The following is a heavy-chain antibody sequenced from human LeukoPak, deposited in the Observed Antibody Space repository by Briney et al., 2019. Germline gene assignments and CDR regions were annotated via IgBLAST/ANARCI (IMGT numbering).Heavy chain of an antibody. V-gene: IGHV3-23*01. Sequence: GGSLRLSCAASGFTFKNYAMSWVRQAPGKGLQGVSVISTSVDTTDYAESVKGRFTISRDNSKNTLYLQMNSLRVEDTAVYYCAKDVIQYGDYGHDYWGQGTLVTASS. J-gene: IGHJ4*02. CDR2: ISTSVDTT. D-gene: IGHD4-17*01. CDR3: AKDVIQYGDYGHDY. CDR1: GFTFKNYA.